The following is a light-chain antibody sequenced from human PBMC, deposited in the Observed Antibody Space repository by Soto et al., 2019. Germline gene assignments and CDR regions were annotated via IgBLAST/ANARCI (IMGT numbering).Light chain of an antibody. J-gene: IGKJ5*01. CDR1: QSVSSY. CDR3: QQYNNWPPIT. V-gene: IGKV3D-15*01. Sequence: IVLTQSPPTLSLSPGERATLSPSASQSVSSYLAWYQQKPGQAPRLLIYDASNRATGIPARFSGSGSGTEFTLTISSLQSEDFAVYYCQQYNNWPPITFGQGTRLEI. CDR2: DAS.